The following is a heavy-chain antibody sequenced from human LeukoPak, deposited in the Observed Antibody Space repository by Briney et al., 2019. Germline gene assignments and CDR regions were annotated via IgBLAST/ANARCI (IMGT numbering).Heavy chain of an antibody. CDR2: INPNSGGT. CDR1: GYTFTGYY. V-gene: IGHV1-2*02. J-gene: IGHJ4*02. CDR3: ARDWTGNFDY. D-gene: IGHD3-10*01. Sequence: EASVKVSCKASGYTFTGYYVHWVRQAPGQGLEWMGWINPNSGGTNYAQKFQGRVTMTRDTSISTAYMELSRLRSDDTAVYYCARDWTGNFDYWGQGTLVTVSS.